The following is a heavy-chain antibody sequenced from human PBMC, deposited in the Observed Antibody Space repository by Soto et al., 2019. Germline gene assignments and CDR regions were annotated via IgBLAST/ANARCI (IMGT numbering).Heavy chain of an antibody. J-gene: IGHJ4*02. D-gene: IGHD6-13*01. CDR1: GFTFSSYW. CDR2: INSDGSST. Sequence: EVQLVESGGGLVQPGGSLRLSCAASGFTFSSYWMHWVRQAPGKGLVWVSRINSDGSSTSYADSVKGRFTISRDNAKNTLYLQMNSLRAEDTAVYYCARHLGDSSSWYDYYFDYWGQGTLVTVSS. CDR3: ARHLGDSSSWYDYYFDY. V-gene: IGHV3-74*01.